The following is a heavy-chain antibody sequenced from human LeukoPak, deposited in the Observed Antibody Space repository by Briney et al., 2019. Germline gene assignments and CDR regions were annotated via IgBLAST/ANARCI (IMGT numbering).Heavy chain of an antibody. J-gene: IGHJ5*02. V-gene: IGHV3-7*01. Sequence: GGSLRLSCAASGFSFSTYWMSWVRQAPGKGLEWVANIKQDGAEKYYVDSVKGRFTISRDNAKNSLYLQMNSLRAEDTAVYYCANQQLDGGEWFDPWGQGTLVTVSS. CDR1: GFSFSTYW. D-gene: IGHD6-13*01. CDR3: ANQQLDGGEWFDP. CDR2: IKQDGAEK.